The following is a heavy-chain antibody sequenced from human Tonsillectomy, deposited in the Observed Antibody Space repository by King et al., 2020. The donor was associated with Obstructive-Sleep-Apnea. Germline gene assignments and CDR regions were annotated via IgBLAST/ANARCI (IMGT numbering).Heavy chain of an antibody. D-gene: IGHD1-26*01. CDR1: RGSINSDNW. J-gene: IGHJ4*02. V-gene: IGHV4-4*02. CDR3: ARCGIDCLDY. CDR2: IYHTGTT. Sequence: QLQESGPGLVKPSGTLSLTCAVSRGSINSDNWWSWVRQSPGKGLEWIGEIYHTGTTNYNPSLKSRVTISVDKWRNQFSLEVRSLTAADTAVYYCARCGIDCLDYWGRGTLVTVAS.